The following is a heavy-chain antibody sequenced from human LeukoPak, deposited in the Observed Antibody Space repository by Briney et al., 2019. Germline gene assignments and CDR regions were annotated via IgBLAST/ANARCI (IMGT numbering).Heavy chain of an antibody. D-gene: IGHD1-26*01. CDR1: GVSISSGGYY. J-gene: IGHJ5*02. CDR2: IYHSGST. V-gene: IGHV4-30-2*01. Sequence: SQTLSLTCTVSGVSISSGGYYWSWIRQPPGKGLEWNGYIYHSGSTYYNPSLKSRVTISVDTSKNQFSLKLSSVTAADTAVYYCARDSGSYYSRYNWFDPWGQGTLVTVSS. CDR3: ARDSGSYYSRYNWFDP.